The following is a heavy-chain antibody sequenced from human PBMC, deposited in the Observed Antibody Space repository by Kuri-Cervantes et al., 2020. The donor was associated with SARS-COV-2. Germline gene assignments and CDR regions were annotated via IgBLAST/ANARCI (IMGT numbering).Heavy chain of an antibody. CDR1: GYSISSGYY. CDR2: IYHSGST. D-gene: IGHD2-2*01. V-gene: IGHV4-38-2*01. CDR3: ARIIVVVPAASSPLARFDY. J-gene: IGHJ4*02. Sequence: SQTLSLTCAVSGYSISSGYYWGWIRQPPGKGLEWIGSIYHSGSTYYNPSLKSRVTIPVDTSKNQFSLKLSSVTAADTAVYYCARIIVVVPAASSPLARFDYWGQGTLVTVSS.